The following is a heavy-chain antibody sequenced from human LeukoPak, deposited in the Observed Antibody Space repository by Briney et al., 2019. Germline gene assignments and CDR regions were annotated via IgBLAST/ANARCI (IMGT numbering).Heavy chain of an antibody. Sequence: SETLSLTCTVSGGSISSPLWWGWVRQPPGEGLEWIGEIYHDGTTNYKSSLKSRATISLDKSKNQFSLTLGSVTAADTAVYYCARRITGVLAPIDYWGQGTLVTVSS. D-gene: IGHD1-20*01. CDR1: GGSISSPLW. CDR2: IYHDGTT. V-gene: IGHV4-4*02. CDR3: ARRITGVLAPIDY. J-gene: IGHJ4*02.